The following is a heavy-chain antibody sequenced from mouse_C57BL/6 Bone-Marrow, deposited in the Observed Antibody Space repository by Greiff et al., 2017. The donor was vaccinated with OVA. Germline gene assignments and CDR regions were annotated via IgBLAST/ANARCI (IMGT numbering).Heavy chain of an antibody. CDR2: IWPGGGT. V-gene: IGHV2-9-1*01. Sequence: QVQLKESGPGLVAPSQSLSITCTVSGFSLTSYAISWVRQPPGKGLEWLGVIWPGGGTNYYSAPKSSLSISNDNSKSQVFLKMNSLQTDDTARYYCARKGDYGSSYDYWYFDVWGTGTTVTVSS. D-gene: IGHD1-1*01. CDR3: ARKGDYGSSYDYWYFDV. J-gene: IGHJ1*03. CDR1: GFSLTSYA.